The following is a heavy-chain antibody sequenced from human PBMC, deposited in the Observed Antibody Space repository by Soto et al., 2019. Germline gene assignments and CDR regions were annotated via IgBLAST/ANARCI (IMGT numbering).Heavy chain of an antibody. CDR3: ARDLSWGSNWYYYMDV. Sequence: GGSLRLSCAASGFIFNEYGMHWVRQAPGKGLEWVSYISSSSSVIDYADSVKGRFTVSRDNARNSLYLQMNSLRAEDTAVYYCARDLSWGSNWYYYMDVWGKGTTVTVSS. D-gene: IGHD7-27*01. J-gene: IGHJ6*03. CDR1: GFIFNEYG. V-gene: IGHV3-48*01. CDR2: ISSSSSVI.